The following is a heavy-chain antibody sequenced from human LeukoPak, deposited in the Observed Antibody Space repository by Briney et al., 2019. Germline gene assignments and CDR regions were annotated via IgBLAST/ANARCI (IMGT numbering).Heavy chain of an antibody. CDR1: GGSISSGDYY. CDR2: IYYSGST. CDR3: AYGTDSSGYPLDY. Sequence: SETLSLTCTVSGGSISSGDYYWSWIRQPPGKGLEWIGYIYYSGSTHYNPSLKSRVTISVDTSKNQFSLKLSSVTAADTAVYYCAYGTDSSGYPLDYWGQGTLVTVSS. J-gene: IGHJ4*02. V-gene: IGHV4-30-4*01. D-gene: IGHD3-22*01.